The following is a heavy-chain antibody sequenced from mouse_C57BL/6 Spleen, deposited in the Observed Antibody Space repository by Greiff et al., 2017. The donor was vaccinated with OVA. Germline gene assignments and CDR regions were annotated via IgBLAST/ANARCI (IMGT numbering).Heavy chain of an antibody. V-gene: IGHV5-17*01. CDR3: AREATVVAFDY. J-gene: IGHJ2*01. Sequence: EVMLVESGGGLVKPGGSLQLSCAASGFTFSDYGMHWVRQAPEKGLEWVAYISSGSSTIYYADTVKGRFTISRDNAKNTLFLQMTSLRSEDTAMYYCAREATVVAFDYWGQGTTLTVSS. D-gene: IGHD1-1*01. CDR1: GFTFSDYG. CDR2: ISSGSSTI.